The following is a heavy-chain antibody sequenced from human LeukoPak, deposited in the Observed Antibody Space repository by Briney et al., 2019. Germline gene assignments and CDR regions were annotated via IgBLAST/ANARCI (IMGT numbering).Heavy chain of an antibody. CDR1: GYTFTSYG. Sequence: GASVKVSCKASGYTFTSYGISWVRQAPGQGLEWMGWISAYNGNTNYAQKLQGRVTMTTDTSTSTAYMELRSLRSDDTAVYYCARDRALVLAANNWFDPWGQGTLVTVSS. D-gene: IGHD2-15*01. V-gene: IGHV1-18*01. CDR3: ARDRALVLAANNWFDP. CDR2: ISAYNGNT. J-gene: IGHJ5*02.